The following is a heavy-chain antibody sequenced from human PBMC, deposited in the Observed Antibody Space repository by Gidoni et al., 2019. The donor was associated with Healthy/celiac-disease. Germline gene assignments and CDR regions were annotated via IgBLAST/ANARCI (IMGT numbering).Heavy chain of an antibody. CDR2: INHSGST. CDR3: ARGTQMGYQLLSSGPGGGNWFDP. J-gene: IGHJ5*02. Sequence: QVQLQQWGAGLLKPSETLSLTCAVYGGSFSGYYWSWIRQPPGKGLEWIGEINHSGSTNYNPSLKSRVTISVDTSKNQFSLKLSSVTAADTAVYYCARGTQMGYQLLSSGPGGGNWFDPWGQGTLVTVSS. CDR1: GGSFSGYY. D-gene: IGHD2-2*01. V-gene: IGHV4-34*01.